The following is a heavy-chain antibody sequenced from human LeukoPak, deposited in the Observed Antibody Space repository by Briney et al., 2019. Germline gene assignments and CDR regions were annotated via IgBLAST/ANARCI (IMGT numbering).Heavy chain of an antibody. CDR1: GGSISSSSYY. D-gene: IGHD6-13*01. Sequence: SETLSLTCTVSGGSISSSSYYWGWIRQPPGKGLEWIGSIYYSGSTYYNPSLKSRVTISVDTSKNQFSLKLSSVTGADTAVFFCAERGNSLYFCFWGQGTLVTVSS. J-gene: IGHJ4*02. V-gene: IGHV4-39*01. CDR3: AERGNSLYFCF. CDR2: IYYSGST.